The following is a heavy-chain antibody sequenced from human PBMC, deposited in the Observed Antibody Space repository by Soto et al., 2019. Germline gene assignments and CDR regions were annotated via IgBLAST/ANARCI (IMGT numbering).Heavy chain of an antibody. CDR1: GGSVSSGGYY. V-gene: IGHV4-31*03. CDR2: IYYSGTT. D-gene: IGHD2-8*01. Sequence: PSETLSLTCTVSGGSVSSGGYYRSWIRQHPGTGLEWIGYIYYSGTTYFNPSLKSRASISLDTSKNEFSLKLTSVTAADTAVYYCARRALPQCINGVCYKDGFWDYWGQGALVTVSS. J-gene: IGHJ4*02. CDR3: ARRALPQCINGVCYKDGFWDY.